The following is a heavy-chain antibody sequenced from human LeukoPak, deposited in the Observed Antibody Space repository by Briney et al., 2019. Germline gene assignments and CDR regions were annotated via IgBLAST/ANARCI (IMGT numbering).Heavy chain of an antibody. V-gene: IGHV3-33*01. CDR3: ARDPRRKATVVTPMAFDY. Sequence: GGSLRLSCAASGFTFSSYGMHWVRQAPGKGLEWVAVIWYDGSNKYYADSVKGRFTISRDNSKNTLYLQMNSLRAEDTAVYYCARDPRRKATVVTPMAFDYWGQGTLVTVSS. J-gene: IGHJ4*02. CDR1: GFTFSSYG. D-gene: IGHD4-23*01. CDR2: IWYDGSNK.